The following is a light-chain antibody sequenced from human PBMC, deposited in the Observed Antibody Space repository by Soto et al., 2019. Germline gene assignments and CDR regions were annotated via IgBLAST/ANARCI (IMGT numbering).Light chain of an antibody. Sequence: EVALTQAPATLSVSPGERATLSCKASQTVGSNLAWYQQKPGQAPRLLIYGASSRATGIPDRFSGSGSGTDFTLTISRLEPEDFAVYYCQQYGSSPWTFGQGTKVDIK. CDR2: GAS. CDR1: QTVGSN. CDR3: QQYGSSPWT. V-gene: IGKV3-20*01. J-gene: IGKJ1*01.